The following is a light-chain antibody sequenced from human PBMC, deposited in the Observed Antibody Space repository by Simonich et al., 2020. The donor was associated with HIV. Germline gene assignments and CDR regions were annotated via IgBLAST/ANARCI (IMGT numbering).Light chain of an antibody. J-gene: IGLJ2*01. V-gene: IGLV2-14*01. CDR2: DVS. Sequence: QSALTQPASVSGSPGQSITISCTGTSSDVGGYNYVSWYPQHPGKVPKLMIYDVSKRPSGVSNRFSGSKSGNTASLTISGLQAEDEADYYCNSYTSSITLVFGGGTKLTVL. CDR3: NSYTSSITLV. CDR1: SSDVGGYNY.